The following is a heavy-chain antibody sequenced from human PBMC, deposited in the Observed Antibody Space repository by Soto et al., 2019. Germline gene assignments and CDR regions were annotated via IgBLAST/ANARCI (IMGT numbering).Heavy chain of an antibody. J-gene: IGHJ6*02. V-gene: IGHV3-23*01. CDR1: GFTFSSYA. D-gene: IGHD4-17*01. Sequence: PRRSLRLSCAASGFTFSSYAMSLVRQAPGKGLECVSAISGSGGTTYYADSVKGRFTISRXXSXXTLYLQXNSLRAEDTAVYYCAKAGGLRPPIRDYYYYGMDVWGQGTTVTVSS. CDR2: ISGSGGTT. CDR3: AKAGGLRPPIRDYYYYGMDV.